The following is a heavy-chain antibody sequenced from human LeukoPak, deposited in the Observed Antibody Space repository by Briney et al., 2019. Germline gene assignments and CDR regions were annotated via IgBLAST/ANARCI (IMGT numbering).Heavy chain of an antibody. J-gene: IGHJ5*02. Sequence: GGSLRLSCAASGFTFSSYEMNWVRQAPGKGLEWVSYISSSGSTIYYADSVKGRFTISRDNAKNSLYLQMNSLRAEDTAVYYCASIMFGELLGWFDPWGQGTLVTVSS. CDR3: ASIMFGELLGWFDP. CDR2: ISSSGSTI. V-gene: IGHV3-48*03. D-gene: IGHD3-10*02. CDR1: GFTFSSYE.